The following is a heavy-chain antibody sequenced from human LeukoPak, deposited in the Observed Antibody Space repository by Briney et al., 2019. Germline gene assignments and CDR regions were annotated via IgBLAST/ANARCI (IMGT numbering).Heavy chain of an antibody. Sequence: GGSLRLSCAASGFTLRCCGMHWVRQAPGKGLEWVAFVRTDGSDKYYADSVKGRFTISRDNSKNTVYLDMSSLRAEDTAQYYCTKDGDDSIEDWGQGTLVTVSS. CDR1: GFTLRCCG. J-gene: IGHJ4*02. CDR2: VRTDGSDK. CDR3: TKDGDDSIED. V-gene: IGHV3-30*02. D-gene: IGHD3-22*01.